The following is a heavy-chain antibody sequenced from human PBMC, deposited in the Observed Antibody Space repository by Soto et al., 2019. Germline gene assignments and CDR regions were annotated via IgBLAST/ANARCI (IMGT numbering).Heavy chain of an antibody. D-gene: IGHD2-8*01. CDR3: ARVPTGKYGVWNY. CDR2: INPGGSIT. J-gene: IGHJ4*02. V-gene: IGHV3-74*01. Sequence: EEQLVESGGGLVQPGGSLRLSCAASGFTFSSYWMHWVRQAPGKGLVWVSRINPGGSITTYADSVKGRFTISRDNAKNNLYLQINSLRGDDTAVYYCARVPTGKYGVWNYWGQGTLVTVSS. CDR1: GFTFSSYW.